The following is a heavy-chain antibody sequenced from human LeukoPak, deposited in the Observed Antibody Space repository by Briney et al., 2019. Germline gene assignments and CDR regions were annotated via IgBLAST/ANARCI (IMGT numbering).Heavy chain of an antibody. D-gene: IGHD3-22*01. CDR2: ISAYNGNT. CDR3: ARENYYDSSGYYQLRYFDL. V-gene: IGHV1-18*01. Sequence: GASVKVSCKASGYTFTSYGISWVRQAPGQGLEWMGWISAYNGNTNYAQKLQGRVTMTTDTSTNTAYMELRSLRSDDTAVYYCARENYYDSSGYYQLRYFDLWGRGTLVTVSS. J-gene: IGHJ2*01. CDR1: GYTFTSYG.